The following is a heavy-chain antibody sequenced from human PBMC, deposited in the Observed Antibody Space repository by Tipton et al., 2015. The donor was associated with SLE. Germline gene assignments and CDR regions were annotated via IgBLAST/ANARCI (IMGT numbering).Heavy chain of an antibody. J-gene: IGHJ4*02. V-gene: IGHV3-30*04. D-gene: IGHD6-19*01. CDR2: ISYDGSNK. CDR3: ASGIAVAPDY. Sequence: LSLTCAASGFTFSTYAMHWVRQAPGKGLEWVAVISYDGSNKYYADSVKGRFTISRDNSKNTVYLQMNSLRAEDTAVYYCASGIAVAPDYWGQGTLVTVSS. CDR1: GFTFSTYA.